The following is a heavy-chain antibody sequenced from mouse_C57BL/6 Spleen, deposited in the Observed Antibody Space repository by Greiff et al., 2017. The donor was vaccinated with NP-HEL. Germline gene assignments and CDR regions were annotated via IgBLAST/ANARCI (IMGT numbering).Heavy chain of an antibody. D-gene: IGHD1-1*01. J-gene: IGHJ1*03. V-gene: IGHV1-72*01. CDR3: ATLDYYGSSRYFDV. CDR1: GYTFTSYW. Sequence: VQLQQSVAELVRPGASVKLSCKASGYTFTSYWMHWVKQRPGRGLESIGRIDPNSGGTKYNEKFKSKATLTVDKPSSTAYMQLSSLTSEDSAVYYCATLDYYGSSRYFDVWGTGTTVTVSS. CDR2: IDPNSGGT.